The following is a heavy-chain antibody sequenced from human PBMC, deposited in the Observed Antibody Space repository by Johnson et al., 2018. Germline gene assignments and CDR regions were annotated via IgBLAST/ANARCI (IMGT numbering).Heavy chain of an antibody. J-gene: IGHJ3*02. CDR1: GYTFTSYY. Sequence: QVQLVESGAEVKKPGASXKVSCKASGYTFTSYYMHWVRQAPGQGLEWMGIINPRGGSTSYAQKFQGRVTMTRDTSTSTVYMELSRLRSEDTAVYYCARVVRLAYCGGDCGAFDIWGQGTMVTVSS. D-gene: IGHD2-21*02. CDR3: ARVVRLAYCGGDCGAFDI. CDR2: INPRGGST. V-gene: IGHV1-46*01.